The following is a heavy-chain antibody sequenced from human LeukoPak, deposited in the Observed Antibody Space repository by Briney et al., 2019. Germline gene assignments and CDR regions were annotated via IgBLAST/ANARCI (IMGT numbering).Heavy chain of an antibody. J-gene: IGHJ5*01. D-gene: IGHD4-11*01. CDR3: ARNLQIDS. Sequence: PGGSLRLSCAASGFTFSTYSMNWVRQAPGKGLEWVSYISSSSSTIYYADSVKGRFTISRDNAKNSLYLQMNSLRAEDTAVYYCARNLQIDSWGQGTLVTVSS. V-gene: IGHV3-48*01. CDR1: GFTFSTYS. CDR2: ISSSSSTI.